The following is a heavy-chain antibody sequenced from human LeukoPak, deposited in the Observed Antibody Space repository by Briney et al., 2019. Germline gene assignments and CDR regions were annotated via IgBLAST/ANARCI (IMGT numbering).Heavy chain of an antibody. CDR2: IIPIFGTA. CDR1: GGTFSSYA. D-gene: IGHD6-13*01. CDR3: AREAAKGSSWSLLPDY. Sequence: ASVKVSCKASGGTFSSYAISWVRQAPGQGLEWMGGIIPIFGTANYAQKFQGRVTITADESTSTAYMELSSLRSEDTAVYYCAREAAKGSSWSLLPDYWGQGTLVTVSS. V-gene: IGHV1-69*13. J-gene: IGHJ4*02.